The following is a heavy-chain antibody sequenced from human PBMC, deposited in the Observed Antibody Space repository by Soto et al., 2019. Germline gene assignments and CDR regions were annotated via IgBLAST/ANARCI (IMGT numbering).Heavy chain of an antibody. CDR2: ISGSGGST. CDR1: GFTFSSYA. Sequence: EVQLLESGGGLVQPGGSLRLSCAASGFTFSSYAMSWVRQAPGKGLEWVSAISGSGGSTYYADSVKGRFTISRDNSKNTLYLQMNSLRAEDTAVYYCAKDPRLSALLRYFDKFDYWGQGTLVTVSS. V-gene: IGHV3-23*01. J-gene: IGHJ4*02. CDR3: AKDPRLSALLRYFDKFDY. D-gene: IGHD3-9*01.